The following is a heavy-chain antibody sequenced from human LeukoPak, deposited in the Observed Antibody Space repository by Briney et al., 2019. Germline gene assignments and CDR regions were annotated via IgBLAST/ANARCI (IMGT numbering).Heavy chain of an antibody. CDR1: GGSFCDYS. V-gene: IGHV1-69*08. J-gene: IGHJ5*02. D-gene: IGHD5-12*01. CDR2: IIAILDTA. Sequence: ASVKLSRKASGGSFCDYSISWVRQAPGQGLEWMGRIIAILDTAHYAQKFQGRFTITADKSTTTVYMELSSLRSDDTAVYYCVRSRYDYDWFDPWGQGTLVTVSS. CDR3: VRSRYDYDWFDP.